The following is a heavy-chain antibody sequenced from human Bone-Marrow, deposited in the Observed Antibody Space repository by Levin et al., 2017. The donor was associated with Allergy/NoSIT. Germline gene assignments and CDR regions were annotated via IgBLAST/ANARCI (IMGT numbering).Heavy chain of an antibody. CDR2: ISSSSSYI. CDR3: ARPGLGYCSGGSCYFDY. D-gene: IGHD2-15*01. CDR1: GFTFSSYS. V-gene: IGHV3-21*01. Sequence: GESLKISCAASGFTFSSYSMNWVRQAPGKGLEWVSSISSSSSYIYYADSVKGRFTISRDNAKNSLYLQMNSLRAEDTAVYYCARPGLGYCSGGSCYFDYWGQGTLVTVSS. J-gene: IGHJ4*02.